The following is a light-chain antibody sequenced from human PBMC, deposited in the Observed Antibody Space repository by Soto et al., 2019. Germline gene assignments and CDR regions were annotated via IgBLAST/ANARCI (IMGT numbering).Light chain of an antibody. CDR1: QSVLYSSNNKNY. CDR3: QQYYSTTYT. J-gene: IGKJ2*01. CDR2: WAS. V-gene: IGKV4-1*01. Sequence: IVMTQSPDSLAVSLGERATINCKSSQSVLYSSNNKNYLAGYQQKPGQPPKLLIYWASTRESGVPDRCSGSGSGTDFTLTISSLPAEDVAVSYCQQYYSTTYTFGQGNKLEI.